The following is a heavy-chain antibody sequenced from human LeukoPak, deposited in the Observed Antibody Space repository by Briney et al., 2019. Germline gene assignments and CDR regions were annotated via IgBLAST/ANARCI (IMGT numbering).Heavy chain of an antibody. D-gene: IGHD1-1*01. J-gene: IGHJ4*02. CDR1: GFTFSSYG. V-gene: IGHV3-30*18. CDR3: AKVPQGNWNSSY. CDR2: ISYVGSKK. Sequence: GRSLRLSCAASGFTFSSYGMHWVRQAPGKGLEWVAVISYVGSKKYYADSVKGRFTISRDNSKNTLYLQMNSLRAEDTAVYYCAKVPQGNWNSSYWGQGTLVTVSS.